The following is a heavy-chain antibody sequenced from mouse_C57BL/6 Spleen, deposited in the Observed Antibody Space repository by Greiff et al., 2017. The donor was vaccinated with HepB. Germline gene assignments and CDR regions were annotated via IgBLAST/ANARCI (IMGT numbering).Heavy chain of an antibody. D-gene: IGHD1-1*01. CDR2: IDPSDSYT. CDR1: GYTFTSYW. J-gene: IGHJ4*01. V-gene: IGHV1-69*01. CDR3: ARKVTTVVATDYYAMDY. Sequence: VQLQQSGAELVMPGASVKLSCKASGYTFTSYWMHWVKQRPGQGLEWIGEIDPSDSYTNYNQKFKGKSTLTVDKSSSTAYMQLSSLTSEDSAVYYCARKVTTVVATDYYAMDYWGQGTSVTVSS.